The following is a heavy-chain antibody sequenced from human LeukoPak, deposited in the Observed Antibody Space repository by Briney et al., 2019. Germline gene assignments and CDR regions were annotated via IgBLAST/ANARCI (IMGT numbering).Heavy chain of an antibody. J-gene: IGHJ4*02. V-gene: IGHV3-74*01. D-gene: IGHD1-26*01. CDR2: INTDGGDT. CDR1: GFTFGSYW. Sequence: PGGSLRLSCAASGFTFGSYWMHWVRHAPGKGLVWVSRINTDGGDTIYADSVKGRFTISRDNPKNTLFWQMNSLRAEDTAVYYCARDEKIVGASGQDYWGQGTLVTVSS. CDR3: ARDEKIVGASGQDY.